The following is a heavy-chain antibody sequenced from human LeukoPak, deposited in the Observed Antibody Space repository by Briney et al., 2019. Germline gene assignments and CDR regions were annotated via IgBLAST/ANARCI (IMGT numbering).Heavy chain of an antibody. Sequence: GGSLRLSCAASGFTFNSYEMNWVRQAPGKGLEWVSYISSSGYTIHYADSVKGRFTISRDNAKNSLCLQMNSLRAEDTAVYYCASGRDGYNMYHFDYWGQGTLVTVSS. D-gene: IGHD5-24*01. CDR3: ASGRDGYNMYHFDY. V-gene: IGHV3-48*03. CDR2: ISSSGYTI. CDR1: GFTFNSYE. J-gene: IGHJ4*02.